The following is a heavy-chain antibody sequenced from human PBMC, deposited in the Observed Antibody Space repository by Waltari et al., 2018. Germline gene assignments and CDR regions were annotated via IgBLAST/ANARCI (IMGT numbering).Heavy chain of an antibody. D-gene: IGHD2-15*01. CDR1: GGSFSGYY. CDR2: INHAGNR. CDR3: VRLEDCSGPGGNCYSGDSFALDV. V-gene: IGHV4-34*02. Sequence: QVQLQQWGAGQLQPSETLSLTCAVTGGSFSGYYWGWNRQPPGKGLEWIGEINHAGNRNYNPSLRSRVTMLIDTSRSQFSLKVNSVTAADTAVYYCVRLEDCSGPGGNCYSGDSFALDVWGQGTTVTVSS. J-gene: IGHJ6*02.